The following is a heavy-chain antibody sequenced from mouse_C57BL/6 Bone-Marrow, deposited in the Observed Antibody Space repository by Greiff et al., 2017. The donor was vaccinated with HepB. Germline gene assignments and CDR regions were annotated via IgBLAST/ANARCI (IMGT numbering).Heavy chain of an antibody. CDR2: IYPRSGNT. Sequence: QVHVKQSGAELARPGASVKLSCKASGYTFTSYGISWVKQRTGQGLEWIGEIYPRSGNTYYNEKFKGKATLTADKSSSTAYMELRSLTSEDSAVYFCARGGAITTVVAPMGYWGQGTSVTVSS. CDR3: ARGGAITTVVAPMGY. J-gene: IGHJ4*01. V-gene: IGHV1-81*01. CDR1: GYTFTSYG. D-gene: IGHD1-1*01.